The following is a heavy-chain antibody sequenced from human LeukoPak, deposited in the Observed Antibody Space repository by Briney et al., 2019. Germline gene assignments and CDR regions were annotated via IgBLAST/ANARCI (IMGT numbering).Heavy chain of an antibody. CDR1: GFTFSSYD. CDR2: IWYDGSNK. D-gene: IGHD6-13*01. Sequence: GGSLRLSCAAAGFTFSSYDMHWVRQAPGKGLEWVAVIWYDGSNKYYADSVKGRFTISRDNSKNTLYLQMNSLRAEDTAVYYCAKEGRRYSSSWGRIDYWGQGTLVTVSS. J-gene: IGHJ4*02. V-gene: IGHV3-33*06. CDR3: AKEGRRYSSSWGRIDY.